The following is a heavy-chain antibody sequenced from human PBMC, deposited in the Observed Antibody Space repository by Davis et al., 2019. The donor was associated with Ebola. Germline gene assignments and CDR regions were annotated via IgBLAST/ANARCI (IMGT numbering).Heavy chain of an antibody. CDR1: GFTFSDYY. CDR3: AKHENADSSGYFGDF. V-gene: IGHV3-11*01. CDR2: ISSSGSTI. D-gene: IGHD3-22*01. J-gene: IGHJ4*02. Sequence: GGSLRLSCAASGFTFSDYYMSWIRQAPGKGLEWVSYISSSGSTIYYADSVKGRFTISRDNSKNTLYLQMNSLRAEDTATYYCAKHENADSSGYFGDFWGQGTLVTVSS.